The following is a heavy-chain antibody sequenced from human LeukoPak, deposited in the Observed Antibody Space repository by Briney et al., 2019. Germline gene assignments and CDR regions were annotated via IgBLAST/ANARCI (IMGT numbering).Heavy chain of an antibody. CDR2: IYTSGST. CDR3: ARDGNFDSSGCPPVNFDY. J-gene: IGHJ4*02. Sequence: SETLSLTCTVSGGSISSYYWSWIRQPAGKGLEWIGRIYTSGSTNYNPSLKSRVTMSVDTSKNQFSLKLSSVTAADTAAYYCARDGNFDSSGCPPVNFDYWGQGTLVTVSS. D-gene: IGHD3-22*01. V-gene: IGHV4-4*07. CDR1: GGSISSYY.